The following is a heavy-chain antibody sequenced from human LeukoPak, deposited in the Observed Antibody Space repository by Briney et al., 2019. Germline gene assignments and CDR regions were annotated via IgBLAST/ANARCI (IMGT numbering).Heavy chain of an antibody. CDR1: GFTFSDYW. CDR2: IYSGGGT. D-gene: IGHD3-10*01. CDR3: ASSPSGAVRGVMTRDY. Sequence: PGGSLRLSCVASGFTFSDYWMSWVRQAPGKGLEWVSVIYSGGGTYYADSVKGRFTISRDNSKNTLYLQMNSLRAEDTAVYYCASSPSGAVRGVMTRDYWGQGTLVTVSS. V-gene: IGHV3-66*01. J-gene: IGHJ4*02.